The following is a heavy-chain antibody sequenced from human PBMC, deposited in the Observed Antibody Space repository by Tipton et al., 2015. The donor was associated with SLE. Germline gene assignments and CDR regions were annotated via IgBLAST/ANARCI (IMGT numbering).Heavy chain of an antibody. Sequence: LRLSCEASGFTFSDHHMDWVRQVPGKGLEWIGSIYYTGTTTYYNPFLKSRVTMSVDTSKNQFSLRLTSVIAADTAVYYCARLHGYSYGLNWFDPWGQGTLISVSS. V-gene: IGHV4-38-2*01. CDR3: ARLHGYSYGLNWFDP. D-gene: IGHD5-18*01. CDR2: IYYTGTTT. CDR1: GFTFSDHH. J-gene: IGHJ5*02.